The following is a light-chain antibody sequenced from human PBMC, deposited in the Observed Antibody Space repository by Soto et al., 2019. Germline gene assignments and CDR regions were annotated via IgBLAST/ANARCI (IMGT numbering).Light chain of an antibody. CDR1: QSISSW. Sequence: DIQLTQSPSTLSASVGDRVTITCRASQSISSWLAWYQQKPGKAPKLLIYKASSLESGVPSRFSGSGSGTEFTITISSLQPDDFATYYCQQYKSYRRTFGQGTKVEIK. V-gene: IGKV1-5*03. J-gene: IGKJ1*01. CDR2: KAS. CDR3: QQYKSYRRT.